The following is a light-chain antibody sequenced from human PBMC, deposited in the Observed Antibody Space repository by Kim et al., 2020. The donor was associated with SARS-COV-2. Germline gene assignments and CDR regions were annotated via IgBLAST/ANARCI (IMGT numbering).Light chain of an antibody. V-gene: IGLV3-19*01. CDR2: GRN. Sequence: SSELTQDPAVFVALGQTVRITCQGDSLRSYYATWYQQKPRQAPVLVIYGRNNRPSGIADRIAGSTSGNTASLTISGAQAEDEADFYCQSRDSGGKVIFGGGTKVTVL. CDR3: QSRDSGGKVI. CDR1: SLRSYY. J-gene: IGLJ2*01.